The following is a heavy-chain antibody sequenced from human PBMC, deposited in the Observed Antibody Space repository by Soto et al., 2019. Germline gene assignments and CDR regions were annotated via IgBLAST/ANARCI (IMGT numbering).Heavy chain of an antibody. V-gene: IGHV3-23*01. D-gene: IGHD5-12*01. J-gene: IGHJ6*03. CDR2: ISGSGGST. CDR3: ANYRALRGYSGYDYYYYYMDV. CDR1: GFTFSSYA. Sequence: GGSLRLSCAASGFTFSSYAMSWVRQAPGKGLEWVSAISGSGGSTYYADSVKGRFTISRDNSKNTLYLQMNSLRAEDTAVYYCANYRALRGYSGYDYYYYYMDVWGKGTTVTVSS.